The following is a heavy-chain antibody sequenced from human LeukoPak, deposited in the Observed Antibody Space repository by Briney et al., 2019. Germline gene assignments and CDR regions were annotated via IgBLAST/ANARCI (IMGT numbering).Heavy chain of an antibody. CDR1: GFTFTTYY. CDR3: ARNYDTVGYTPAF. D-gene: IGHD3-22*01. V-gene: IGHV1-46*01. Sequence: GASVKVSCKASGFTFTTYYMHWVRQAPGQGLEWVGIINPSAGSTSYAPRLQGRVTVTRDTSTAIVYMELSSLRSEDTAVYYCARNYDTVGYTPAFWGQGTLVTVSS. J-gene: IGHJ4*02. CDR2: INPSAGST.